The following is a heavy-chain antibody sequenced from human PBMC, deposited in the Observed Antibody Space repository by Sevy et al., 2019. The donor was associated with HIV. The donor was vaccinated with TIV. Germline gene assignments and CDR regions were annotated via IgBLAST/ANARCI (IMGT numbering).Heavy chain of an antibody. V-gene: IGHV3-33*01. CDR2: IWYEGSTT. CDR1: GFTFSSFG. J-gene: IGHJ4*02. D-gene: IGHD1-26*01. Sequence: GGSLRLSYAASGFTFSSFGMHWVRQAPGKGLEWVAVIWYEGSTTYYADSVRGRFTISRDSSNNTLYLQMNSLRADDTAVYYCAATATHLDYWGQGTLVTVSS. CDR3: AATATHLDY.